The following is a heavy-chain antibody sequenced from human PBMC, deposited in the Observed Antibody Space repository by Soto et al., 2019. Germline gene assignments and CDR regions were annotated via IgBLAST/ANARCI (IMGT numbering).Heavy chain of an antibody. J-gene: IGHJ6*02. CDR1: GGSISSYY. CDR2: IYYSGST. V-gene: IGHV4-59*01. D-gene: IGHD3-3*01. Sequence: SETLSLTCTVSGGSISSYYWSWIRQPPGKGLEWIGYIYYSGSTNYNPSLKSRVTISVDTSKNQFSLKLSSVTAADTAVYYCARWVKSPRIFGVVTHSYGMDVWGQGTTVTVYS. CDR3: ARWVKSPRIFGVVTHSYGMDV.